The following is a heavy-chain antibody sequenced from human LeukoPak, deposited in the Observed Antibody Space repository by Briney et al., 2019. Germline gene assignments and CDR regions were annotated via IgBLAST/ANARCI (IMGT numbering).Heavy chain of an antibody. CDR2: ISGGGGST. CDR1: GFTFSSYA. CDR3: ATYSILNAREFRY. D-gene: IGHD4-11*01. J-gene: IGHJ1*01. V-gene: IGHV3-23*01. Sequence: PGGSLRLSCAASGFTFSSYAMSWVRQAPGKGLEWVSAISGGGGSTYYADSVKGRFTISRDNSKNTLYLQMNSLGADDTAVYYCATYSILNAREFRYWGQGTLVTVTS.